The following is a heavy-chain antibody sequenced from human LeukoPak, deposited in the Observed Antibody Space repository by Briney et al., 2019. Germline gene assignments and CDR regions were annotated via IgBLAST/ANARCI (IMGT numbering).Heavy chain of an antibody. J-gene: IGHJ4*02. V-gene: IGHV4-30-4*01. CDR2: IYYSGST. CDR1: GGSISSGDYY. D-gene: IGHD5-18*01. Sequence: SETLSLTCIVSGGSISSGDYYWSWIHQPPGKGLEWIGYIYYSGSTYYNPSLKNRVTISVDTSKNQFSLKLSSVTAADTAVYYCARDRVYSYGRNFDYWGQGTLVTVSS. CDR3: ARDRVYSYGRNFDY.